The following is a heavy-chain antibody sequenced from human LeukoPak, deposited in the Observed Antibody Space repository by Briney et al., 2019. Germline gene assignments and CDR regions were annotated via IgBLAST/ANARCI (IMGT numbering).Heavy chain of an antibody. Sequence: SETLSLTCTVSGASVSSHYWSWLRQPPGKGLEWIGYVIDSVRTKDNPSLQSRLTLSADTSKNEFSLRLSSVTAADTAVYYCAREGMYYDFWSGYYSFDYWGQGTLVTVSS. CDR1: GASVSSHY. CDR2: VIDSVRT. J-gene: IGHJ4*02. V-gene: IGHV4-59*02. CDR3: AREGMYYDFWSGYYSFDY. D-gene: IGHD3-3*01.